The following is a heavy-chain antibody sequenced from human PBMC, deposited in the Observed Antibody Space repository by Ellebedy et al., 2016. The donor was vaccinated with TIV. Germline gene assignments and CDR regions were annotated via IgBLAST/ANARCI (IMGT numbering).Heavy chain of an antibody. CDR3: ARSNVDTSMVSNDY. CDR1: GYTFTNFG. V-gene: IGHV1-18*01. J-gene: IGHJ4*02. CDR2: ISAKNGNT. D-gene: IGHD5-18*01. Sequence: AASVKVSCKASGYTFTNFGVTWVRQAPGQGLEWMGWISAKNGNTNYAQKFQGRVTLNTDTSTSPAYMEVRSLRSDDTAVYYCARSNVDTSMVSNDYWGQGRRVTVSS.